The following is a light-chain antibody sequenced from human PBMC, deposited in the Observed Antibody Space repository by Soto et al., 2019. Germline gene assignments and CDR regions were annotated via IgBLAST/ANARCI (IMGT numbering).Light chain of an antibody. CDR1: RSNIGSNP. CDR3: AAWDDSLYGRV. J-gene: IGLJ1*01. V-gene: IGLV1-44*01. Sequence: QSVLTQPPSASGTPGQRVTISCSGSRSNIGSNPVNWYQQLPGTAPKLLIDSNNQRPSGVPDRFSGSRSGTSASLAISGLQSEYEDDYYCAAWDDSLYGRVFGNGTKLTVL. CDR2: SNN.